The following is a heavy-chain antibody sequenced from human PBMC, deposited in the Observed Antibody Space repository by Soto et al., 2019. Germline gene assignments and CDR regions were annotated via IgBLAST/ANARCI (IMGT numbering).Heavy chain of an antibody. CDR2: IYYSGNT. CDR3: ARDHSIEGMDV. Sequence: SETLSLTCTVSGGSISSYYWSWIRQPPGKGLEWIGYIYYSGNTNYNPSLKSRVTISVDTSKNQFSLKLSSVTAADTAVYYCARDHSIEGMDVWGQGTTVT. V-gene: IGHV4-59*01. J-gene: IGHJ6*02. CDR1: GGSISSYY. D-gene: IGHD3-3*02.